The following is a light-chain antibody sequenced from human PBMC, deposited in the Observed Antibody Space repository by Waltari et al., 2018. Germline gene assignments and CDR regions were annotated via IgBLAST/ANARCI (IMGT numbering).Light chain of an antibody. CDR2: AAS. CDR3: QNHERLPAT. CDR1: QSVSKY. V-gene: IGKV3-20*01. Sequence: EVVLTQSPGTLSLSPGERATLSCRASQSVSKYLAWYQQRPGQAPRLLIYAASTRATGVSDRFRGSGFGTDFSLTISRLEPEDFAVYFCQNHERLPATFGQGTKVEIK. J-gene: IGKJ1*01.